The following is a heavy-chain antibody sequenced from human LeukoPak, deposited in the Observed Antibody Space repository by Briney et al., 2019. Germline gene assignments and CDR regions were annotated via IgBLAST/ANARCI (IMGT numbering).Heavy chain of an antibody. Sequence: PGGSLRLSCAASGFTFSSYAMSWVRQAPGKGLEWVSAISGSGGSTYYAGSVKGRFTISRDNSKNTLYLQMNSLRAEDTAVYYCAKDPRVVAATPLFDYWGQGTLVTVSS. CDR2: ISGSGGST. D-gene: IGHD2-15*01. V-gene: IGHV3-23*01. CDR3: AKDPRVVAATPLFDY. CDR1: GFTFSSYA. J-gene: IGHJ4*02.